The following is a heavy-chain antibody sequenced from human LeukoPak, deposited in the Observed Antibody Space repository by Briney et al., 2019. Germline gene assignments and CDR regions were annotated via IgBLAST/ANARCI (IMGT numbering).Heavy chain of an antibody. CDR2: ISYDGSNK. D-gene: IGHD3-9*01. J-gene: IGHJ4*02. V-gene: IGHV3-30*18. Sequence: GGSLRLSCAASGFTFSSYGMHWVRQAPGKGLEWVAVISYDGSNKYYADSVKGRFTISRDNSKNTLYLQMNSLRAEDTAVYYCAKDVFSYFDWLLDYWGQGTLVTVSS. CDR3: AKDVFSYFDWLLDY. CDR1: GFTFSSYG.